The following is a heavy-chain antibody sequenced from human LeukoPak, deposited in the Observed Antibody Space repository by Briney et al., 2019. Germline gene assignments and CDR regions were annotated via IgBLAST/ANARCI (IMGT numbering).Heavy chain of an antibody. V-gene: IGHV3-30*04. CDR1: GFTFNTYP. CDR2: ISSDSKSE. Sequence: GRPLRLSCAASGFTFNTYPIHWVRQAPGKGLEWVTVISSDSKSEYYADSVKGRFTISRDNSKNTLYLQMNSLRPEDTAVYYCARGGSGWYFDNWGQGTLVTVSS. CDR3: ARGGSGWYFDN. J-gene: IGHJ4*02. D-gene: IGHD6-19*01.